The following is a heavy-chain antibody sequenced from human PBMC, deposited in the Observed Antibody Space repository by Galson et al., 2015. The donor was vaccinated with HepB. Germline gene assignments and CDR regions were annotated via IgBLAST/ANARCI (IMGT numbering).Heavy chain of an antibody. CDR3: AKGPSDYVWGSSRNWFDP. V-gene: IGHV3-23*01. Sequence: SLRLSCAASGFTFSSYAMSWVRQAPGKGLEWVSAISGSGTRSDYADSVRGRFTISRDKSTNTLSLQMNSLRVEDTAVYYCAKGPSDYVWGSSRNWFDPWGQGTLVTVSS. CDR1: GFTFSSYA. CDR2: ISGSGTRS. D-gene: IGHD3-16*02. J-gene: IGHJ5*02.